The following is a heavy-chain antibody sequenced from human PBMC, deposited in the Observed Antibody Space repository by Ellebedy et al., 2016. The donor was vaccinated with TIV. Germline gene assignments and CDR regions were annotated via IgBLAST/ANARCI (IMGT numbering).Heavy chain of an antibody. D-gene: IGHD2-8*01. V-gene: IGHV5-51*01. J-gene: IGHJ4*02. CDR3: AILMVYAHYGDDYFDY. CDR1: GYSFTSYW. Sequence: ASVKVSCKGSGYSFTSYWIGWVRQMPGKGLEWMGIIYPGDSDTRYSPSFQGQVTISADKSISTAYLQWSSLKASDTAMYYCAILMVYAHYGDDYFDYWGQGTLVTVSS. CDR2: IYPGDSDT.